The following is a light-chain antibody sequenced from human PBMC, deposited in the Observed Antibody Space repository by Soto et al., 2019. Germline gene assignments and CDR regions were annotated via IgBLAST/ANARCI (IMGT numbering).Light chain of an antibody. Sequence: QSALTQPASVSGSPGQSITISCTGTSSDVGGYDRVSWYQQHPGKAPKLIIYDDSRRPSGVSTRFSASNSGNAASLTISGLQGEDEADYYCCSKAGSPVFYVFGSGTKLTVL. CDR2: DDS. J-gene: IGLJ1*01. CDR3: CSKAGSPVFYV. CDR1: SSDVGGYDR. V-gene: IGLV2-23*01.